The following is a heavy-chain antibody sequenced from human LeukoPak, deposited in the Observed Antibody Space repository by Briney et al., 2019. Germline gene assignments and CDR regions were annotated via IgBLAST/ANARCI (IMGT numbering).Heavy chain of an antibody. CDR3: ARMYSSSHVWAGYMDV. V-gene: IGHV1-18*01. CDR1: GYTFTSYG. CDR2: ISAYNGNT. D-gene: IGHD6-13*01. Sequence: ASVKVSCEASGYTFTSYGISWVRQAPGQGLEWMGWISAYNGNTNYAQKLQGRVTMTTDTSTSTAYMELRSLRSDDTAVYYCARMYSSSHVWAGYMDVWGKGTTVTVSS. J-gene: IGHJ6*03.